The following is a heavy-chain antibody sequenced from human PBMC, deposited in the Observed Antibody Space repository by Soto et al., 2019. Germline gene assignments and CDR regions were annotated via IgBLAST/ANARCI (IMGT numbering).Heavy chain of an antibody. J-gene: IGHJ4*02. CDR2: ILRDYTP. CDR3: ARRTNGYSGY. V-gene: IGHV3-23*05. D-gene: IGHD2-8*01. Sequence: EVQLLQSGGGLVQPGGPLTLACAASGFTFMDYTMSWVRQAPGKALESISAILRDYTPYYADSVRGRFSISRDPSKNTLHLEMKRLRAEETAVYYCARRTNGYSGYWGQGAQVTVPA. CDR1: GFTFMDYT.